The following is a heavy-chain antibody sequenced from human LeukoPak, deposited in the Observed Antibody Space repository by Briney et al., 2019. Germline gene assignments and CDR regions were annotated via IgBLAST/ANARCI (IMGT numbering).Heavy chain of an antibody. CDR1: GGSISSYY. J-gene: IGHJ4*02. V-gene: IGHV4-4*07. Sequence: PSETLSLTCTVSGGSISSYYWSWIRQPAGKGLEWIGRIYISGSTNYNPSLKSRVTISVDTSKNQFSLQLNSVTPEDTAVYYCARSGSSGWYIISRFDYWGQGTLVTVSS. CDR3: ARSGSSGWYIISRFDY. CDR2: IYISGST. D-gene: IGHD6-19*01.